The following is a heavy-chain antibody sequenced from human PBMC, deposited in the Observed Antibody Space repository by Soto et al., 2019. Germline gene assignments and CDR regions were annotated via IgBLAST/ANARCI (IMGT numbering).Heavy chain of an antibody. D-gene: IGHD3-22*01. CDR3: ARDVYDSSGSGTVDY. CDR2: ISYDGSNK. J-gene: IGHJ4*02. CDR1: GFTFSNYA. Sequence: GGSLRLSCAASGFTFSNYAMHWVRQAPGKGLEWVAVISYDGSNKYYADSVKGRFTISRDNSKNTLYLQMNSLRAEDTAVYYCARDVYDSSGSGTVDYWGQGTLVTVSS. V-gene: IGHV3-30-3*01.